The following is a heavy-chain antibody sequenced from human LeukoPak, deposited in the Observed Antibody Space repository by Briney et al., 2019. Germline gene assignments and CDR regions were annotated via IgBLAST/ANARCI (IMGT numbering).Heavy chain of an antibody. J-gene: IGHJ4*02. CDR2: RSYDGSNK. D-gene: IGHD1-1*01. V-gene: IGHV3-30*04. Sequence: GGSLRLSCAASGFTFSNYAMHWVRQAPGKGLEWVAVRSYDGSNKYYADSVKGRFTVSRDNAKNTLYLQMNSLRAEDTAVYYCARERKYDSNFDYWGQGTLVTVSS. CDR1: GFTFSNYA. CDR3: ARERKYDSNFDY.